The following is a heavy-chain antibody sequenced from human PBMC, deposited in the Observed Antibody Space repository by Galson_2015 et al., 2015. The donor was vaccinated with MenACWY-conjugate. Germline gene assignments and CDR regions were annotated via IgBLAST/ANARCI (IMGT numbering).Heavy chain of an antibody. Sequence: SLRLSCAASGFTVNNNYMTWVRQAPGKGLEWVSLIYGGGSTRYADSVKGRFTISRDNSKNTLYLQMYNLRAEDTAVYYCARYNPSGPLDYWGQGTLVTVSS. CDR3: ARYNPSGPLDY. CDR1: GFTVNNNY. J-gene: IGHJ4*02. D-gene: IGHD1-14*01. CDR2: IYGGGST. V-gene: IGHV3-53*01.